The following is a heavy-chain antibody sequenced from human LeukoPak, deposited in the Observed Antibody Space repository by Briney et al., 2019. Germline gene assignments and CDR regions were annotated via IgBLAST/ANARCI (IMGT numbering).Heavy chain of an antibody. V-gene: IGHV4-39*01. Sequence: KTSETLSLTCTVSGGSISSYYWGWIRQPPGKGLEWIGSIYYSGSTYYNPSLKSRVTISVDTSKNQFSLKLSSVTAADTAVYYCARPSYYWFDPWGQGTLVTVSS. D-gene: IGHD2-8*01. CDR2: IYYSGST. CDR3: ARPSYYWFDP. J-gene: IGHJ5*02. CDR1: GGSISSYY.